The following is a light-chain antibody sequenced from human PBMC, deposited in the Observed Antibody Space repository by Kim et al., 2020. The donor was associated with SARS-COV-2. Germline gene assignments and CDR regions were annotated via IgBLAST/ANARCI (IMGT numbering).Light chain of an antibody. CDR2: DAS. J-gene: IGKJ4*01. CDR3: QQYYTWSALT. Sequence: SRGERATLSCRASQSVRSSLAWYQQRPGQAPRLLIYDASIRATGVPARFTGSGSGTEFTLTISSLQSEDFAVYVCQQYYTWSALTFGGGTKVDIK. V-gene: IGKV3D-15*01. CDR1: QSVRSS.